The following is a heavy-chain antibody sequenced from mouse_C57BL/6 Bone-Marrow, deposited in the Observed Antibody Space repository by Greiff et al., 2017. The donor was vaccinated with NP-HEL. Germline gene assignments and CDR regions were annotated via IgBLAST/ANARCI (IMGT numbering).Heavy chain of an antibody. CDR1: GFTFSSYG. J-gene: IGHJ4*01. V-gene: IGHV5-6*01. CDR3: ARHVIGAMDY. Sequence: EVQGVESGGDLVKPGGSLKLSCAASGFTFSSYGMSWVRQTPDKRLEWVATISSGGSYTYYPDSVKGRFTISRDNAKNTLYLQMSSLKSEDTAMYYCARHVIGAMDYWCQGTSVTVSS. CDR2: ISSGGSYT.